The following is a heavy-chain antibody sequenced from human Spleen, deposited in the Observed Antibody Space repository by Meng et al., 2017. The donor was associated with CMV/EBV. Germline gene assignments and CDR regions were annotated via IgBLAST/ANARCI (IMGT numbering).Heavy chain of an antibody. D-gene: IGHD6-13*01. J-gene: IGHJ4*02. V-gene: IGHV1-2*03. CDR1: GYTFTGYY. CDR3: ARVGSNWPSDD. CDR2: INPISGGT. Sequence: GPVVQAGTAVKTLGASVKVSGNAFGYTFTGYYMHWVPQAPGQGLEWMGWINPISGGTNYAQKFQGRVAMSRDTSISTAHMEVSRLRSDDKSVYYCARVGSNWPSDDWGQGTLVTVSS.